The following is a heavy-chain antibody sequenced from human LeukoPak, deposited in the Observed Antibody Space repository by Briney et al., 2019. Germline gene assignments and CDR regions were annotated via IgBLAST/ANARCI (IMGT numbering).Heavy chain of an antibody. D-gene: IGHD1-26*01. CDR2: IYYSGST. Sequence: PSETLSLTCTVSGGSISSYYWSWIRQPPGKGLEWIGYIYYSGSTNYNPSLKSRVTISVGTSKNQFSLKLSSVTAADTAVYYCARDDGGSYSNWGQGTLVTVSS. CDR1: GGSISSYY. CDR3: ARDDGGSYSN. V-gene: IGHV4-59*01. J-gene: IGHJ4*02.